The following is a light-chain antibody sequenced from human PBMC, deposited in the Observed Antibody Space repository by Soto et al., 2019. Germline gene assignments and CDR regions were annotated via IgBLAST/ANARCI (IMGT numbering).Light chain of an antibody. J-gene: IGKJ5*01. CDR2: TAS. CDR3: QQRNSYKIT. CDR1: QGISSY. Sequence: DIQLTQSPSFLSASVGDRVTITCRASQGISSYLAWYQQKPGKAPNLLIHTASTLQSGVPSRFSGSGSGTEFTLTISSLQPEDFTTYYRQQRNSYKITFGQATRLEIK. V-gene: IGKV1-9*01.